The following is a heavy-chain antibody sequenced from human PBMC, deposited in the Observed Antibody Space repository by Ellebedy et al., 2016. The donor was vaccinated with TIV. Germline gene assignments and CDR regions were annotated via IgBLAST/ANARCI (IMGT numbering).Heavy chain of an antibody. CDR1: GYTFTSYA. D-gene: IGHD3-22*01. CDR2: INAGNGNT. J-gene: IGHJ6*02. CDR3: ASPRTDYDSSGSLDGMDV. Sequence: ASVKVSCXASGYTFTSYAMHWVRQAPGQRLEWMGWINAGNGNTKYSQKFQGRVTITRDTSASTAYMELSSLRSEDTVVYYCASPRTDYDSSGSLDGMDVWGQGTTVTVSS. V-gene: IGHV1-3*01.